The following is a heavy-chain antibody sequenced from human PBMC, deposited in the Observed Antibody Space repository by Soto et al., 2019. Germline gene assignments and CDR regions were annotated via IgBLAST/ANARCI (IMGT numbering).Heavy chain of an antibody. V-gene: IGHV1-2*04. Sequence: ASVKVSCKSSGYTFTGYYMHWVRQAPGQGLEWMGCINPNSGGTNYAQKIQGWVTMTRDTSITTAYMELSRLRSDDTAVYYCASSRKYYYDSSGNDAFDVWGQGTMVTVSS. J-gene: IGHJ3*01. CDR2: INPNSGGT. CDR1: GYTFTGYY. D-gene: IGHD3-22*01. CDR3: ASSRKYYYDSSGNDAFDV.